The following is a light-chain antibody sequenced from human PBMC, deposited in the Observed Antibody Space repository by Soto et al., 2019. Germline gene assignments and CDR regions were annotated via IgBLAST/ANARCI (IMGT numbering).Light chain of an antibody. CDR2: SNN. J-gene: IGLJ3*02. CDR1: SSNIGSNT. Sequence: QSVLTQPPSASGTPGQRVTISCSGSSSNIGSNTVNWYQQLPGTAPKLLIYSNNQRPSGVPDRFSGSKSGTSASLAISGLQSEDEADYYWAAWEDSLNSRVFGGGTKLTVL. CDR3: AAWEDSLNSRV. V-gene: IGLV1-44*01.